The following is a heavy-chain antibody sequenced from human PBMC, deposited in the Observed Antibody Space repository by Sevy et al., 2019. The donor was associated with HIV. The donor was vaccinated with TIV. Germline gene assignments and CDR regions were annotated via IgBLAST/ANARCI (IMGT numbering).Heavy chain of an antibody. CDR2: IICSSSNI. CDR1: GFTFSSYS. D-gene: IGHD5-12*01. Sequence: GGSLRLSCAASGFTFSSYSMNWVRQAPGKGLGWVSSIICSSSNIYYADSVKGRFTISRDNAKNSLYLQMNSLRAEDTAVYYCATGDGYNGPYWGQGTLVTVSS. CDR3: ATGDGYNGPY. V-gene: IGHV3-21*01. J-gene: IGHJ4*02.